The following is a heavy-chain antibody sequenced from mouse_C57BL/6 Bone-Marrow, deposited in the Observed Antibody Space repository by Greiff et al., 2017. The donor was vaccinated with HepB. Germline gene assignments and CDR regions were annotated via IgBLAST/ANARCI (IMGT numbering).Heavy chain of an antibody. CDR3: ARRRFYYGSSYWYFDV. Sequence: VQLQQSGPVLVKPGASVKMSCKASGYTFTDYYMNWVKQSHGKSLEWIGVINPYNGGTSYNQKFKGKATLTVDKSSSTAYMELNSLTSEDSAVYYCARRRFYYGSSYWYFDVWGTGTTVTVSS. J-gene: IGHJ1*03. V-gene: IGHV1-19*01. CDR2: INPYNGGT. CDR1: GYTFTDYY. D-gene: IGHD1-1*01.